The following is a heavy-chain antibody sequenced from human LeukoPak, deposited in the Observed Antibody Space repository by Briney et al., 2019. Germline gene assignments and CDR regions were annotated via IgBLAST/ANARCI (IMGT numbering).Heavy chain of an antibody. CDR1: GYSFSSYD. J-gene: IGHJ5*02. CDR2: MNPNSGNT. D-gene: IGHD3-10*01. V-gene: IGHV1-8*01. Sequence: ASVKVSCKASGYSFSSYDNNWVRQATGQGLEWMGWMNPNSGNTGYAQKFQGRVTMTRNTSISTAYMELSSLRSEDTAVYYCAKNRLTRVRGVLDPWGQGTLVTVSS. CDR3: AKNRLTRVRGVLDP.